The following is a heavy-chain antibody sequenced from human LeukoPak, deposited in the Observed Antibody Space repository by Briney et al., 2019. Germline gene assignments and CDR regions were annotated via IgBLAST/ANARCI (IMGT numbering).Heavy chain of an antibody. V-gene: IGHV3-7*01. CDR2: IKQDGSEA. CDR3: ATRYCTIPACRASSYHCMDN. Sequence: PGGSLRLSCAASGFTFSSYAMSWVRQAPGKGLEWVANIKQDGSEAYYVDSVKGRFTVSRDNAKNSLYPQLNSLGAEDTAVFYCATRYCTIPACRASSYHCMDNWGKGTTVTVSS. D-gene: IGHD2-8*01. J-gene: IGHJ6*03. CDR1: GFTFSSYA.